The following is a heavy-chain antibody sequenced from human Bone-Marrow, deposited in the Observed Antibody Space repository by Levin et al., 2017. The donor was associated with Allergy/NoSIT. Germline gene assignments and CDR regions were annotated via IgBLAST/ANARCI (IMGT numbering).Heavy chain of an antibody. V-gene: IGHV3-30*18. CDR1: GFTFSSYG. J-gene: IGHJ6*03. CDR3: AKDLKYYMDV. CDR2: ISNDGTNK. Sequence: PGGSLRLSCAASGFTFSSYGMHWVRQAPGKGLEWVAFISNDGTNKYYADSVKGRLTISRDNSQNTVYLQMNSLRLEDTAVYFCAKDLKYYMDVWGKGTTVTVSS.